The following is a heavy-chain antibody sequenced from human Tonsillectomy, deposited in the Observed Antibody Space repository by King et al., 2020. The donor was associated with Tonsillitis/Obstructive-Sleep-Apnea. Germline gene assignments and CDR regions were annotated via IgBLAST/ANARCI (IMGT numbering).Heavy chain of an antibody. J-gene: IGHJ4*02. Sequence: VQLVESGGGLVQPGGSLRLSCAASELIFSTYEWNWVRQAPGKGLEWVSYISTSGDTIYYADSVKGRFTISRDDSKNSLYLLMDSLRAEDTAFYYCARDQPLAVTFDHWGRGTLVTVSS. CDR2: ISTSGDTI. D-gene: IGHD6-19*01. CDR3: ARDQPLAVTFDH. CDR1: ELIFSTYE. V-gene: IGHV3-48*03.